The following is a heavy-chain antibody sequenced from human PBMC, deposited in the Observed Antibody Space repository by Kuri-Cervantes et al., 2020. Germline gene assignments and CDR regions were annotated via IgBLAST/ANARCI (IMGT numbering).Heavy chain of an antibody. CDR1: GFTFSSYA. CDR2: ISGSGGST. V-gene: IGHV3-23*01. CDR3: ARDRGYSGYGTDY. J-gene: IGHJ4*02. Sequence: GGSLRLSCAASGFTFSSYAMNWVRQAPGKGLEWVSGISGSGGSTYYADSVKGRFTISRDNSKNTLYLQMNSLRVEDTAVYYCARDRGYSGYGTDYWGQGTLVTVSS. D-gene: IGHD5-12*01.